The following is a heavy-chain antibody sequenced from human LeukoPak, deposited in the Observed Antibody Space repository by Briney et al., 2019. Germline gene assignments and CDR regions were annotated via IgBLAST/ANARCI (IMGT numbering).Heavy chain of an antibody. V-gene: IGHV3-30-3*02. CDR2: ISYDGSNK. J-gene: IGHJ4*02. Sequence: PGGSLRLSCAASGFTFSNYGMHWVRQAPGKGLEWVAVISYDGSNKYYADSVKGRFTISRDNSKNTLYLQMNSLRAEDTAVYYCAKSAEGAIQNWGQGTLVTVSS. CDR1: GFTFSNYG. CDR3: AKSAEGAIQN. D-gene: IGHD1-26*01.